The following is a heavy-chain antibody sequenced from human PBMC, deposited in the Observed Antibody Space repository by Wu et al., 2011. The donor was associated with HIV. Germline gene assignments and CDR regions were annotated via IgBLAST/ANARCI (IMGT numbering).Heavy chain of an antibody. D-gene: IGHD6-25*01. CDR1: GGDFSSYA. V-gene: IGHV1-18*01. J-gene: IGHJ5*02. CDR3: ARAQDRLWMAAKVMGWFDP. CDR2: ISPYNGDK. Sequence: QVQVVQSGAAVKKPGSSVKVSCKASGGDFSSYAITWVRQAPGQGLEWMGWISPYNGDKKYGQNFQGRVTMTTDTSTSTAYMELRNLRSDDTAVYYCARAQDRLWMAAKVMGWFDPWGQGTQVTVSS.